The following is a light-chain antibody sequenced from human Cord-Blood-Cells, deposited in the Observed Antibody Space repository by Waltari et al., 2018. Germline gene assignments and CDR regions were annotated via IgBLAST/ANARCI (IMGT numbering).Light chain of an antibody. J-gene: IGLJ1*01. CDR1: SSDVGGYNY. V-gene: IGLV2-8*01. CDR3: SSYAGSVYV. Sequence: QSALTQPPSASGSPGQSVTISCTGTSSDVGGYNYVSWYQQHPGKAPKLMIYEVSKRPSGVPVRFSGSKSGNTASLTVSGRQAEDEADYYCSSYAGSVYVFGTGTKVTVL. CDR2: EVS.